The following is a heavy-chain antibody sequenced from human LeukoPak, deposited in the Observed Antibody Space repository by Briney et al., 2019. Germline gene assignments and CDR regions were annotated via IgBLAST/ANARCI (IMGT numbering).Heavy chain of an antibody. Sequence: GGSLRLSCAASGFTFSSYGMHWVRQAPGKGLEWVAFIRYDGSNKYYADSVKGRFTISRDNSKNTLYLQMNSLRAEDTAVYYCAKGSGAYPYAFDIWGQGTMVTLSS. CDR2: IRYDGSNK. V-gene: IGHV3-30*02. D-gene: IGHD5-12*01. CDR1: GFTFSSYG. CDR3: AKGSGAYPYAFDI. J-gene: IGHJ3*02.